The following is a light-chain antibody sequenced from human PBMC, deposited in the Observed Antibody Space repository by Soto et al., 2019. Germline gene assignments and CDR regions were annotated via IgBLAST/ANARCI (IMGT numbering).Light chain of an antibody. CDR2: EVS. V-gene: IGLV2-8*01. CDR3: SSYAGSTV. J-gene: IGLJ2*01. Sequence: QSALTQPPSASGSPGQSVTISCTGTSSDVGGYNYASWYQQHPGKAPKLMIYEVSKRPPGVPDRFSGSKSGNTASLTVSGLQAEDEADYYCSSYAGSTVFGGGTKLTVL. CDR1: SSDVGGYNY.